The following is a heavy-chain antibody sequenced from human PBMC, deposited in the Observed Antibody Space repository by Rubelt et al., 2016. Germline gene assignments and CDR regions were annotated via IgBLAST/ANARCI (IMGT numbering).Heavy chain of an antibody. V-gene: IGHV4-34*01. D-gene: IGHD5-12*01. CDR2: INHSGST. J-gene: IGHJ4*02. CDR3: AREGLPNY. Sequence: GLEWIGEINHSGSTNYNPSLKSRVTISVDTSKNQFSLKLSSVTAADTAVYYCAREGLPNYWGQGTLVTVSS.